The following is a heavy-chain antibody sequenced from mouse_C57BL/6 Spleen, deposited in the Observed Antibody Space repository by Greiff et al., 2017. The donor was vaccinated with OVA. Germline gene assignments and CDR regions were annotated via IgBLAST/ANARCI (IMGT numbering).Heavy chain of an antibody. D-gene: IGHD1-1*01. J-gene: IGHJ3*01. Sequence: EVQLQQSGAELVRPGASVKLSCTASGFNIKDYYMHWVKQRPEQGLEWIGRIEPEDGDTEYAPKFQGKATMTADTSSNTAYLQLSSLTSEDTAVYYCTTVYGSSYVGFAYWGQGTLVTVSA. CDR1: GFNIKDYY. CDR3: TTVYGSSYVGFAY. CDR2: IEPEDGDT. V-gene: IGHV14-1*01.